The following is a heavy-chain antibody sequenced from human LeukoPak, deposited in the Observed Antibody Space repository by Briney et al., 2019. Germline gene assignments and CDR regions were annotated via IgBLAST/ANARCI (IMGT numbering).Heavy chain of an antibody. D-gene: IGHD5-12*01. CDR2: IIPILGIA. J-gene: IGHJ4*02. CDR3: AREPPSKDGGYRAPFDY. V-gene: IGHV1-69*04. CDR1: GGTFSSYA. Sequence: EASVKVSCKASGGTFSSYAISWVRQAPGQGLEWMGRIIPILGIANYAQKFQGRVTITADKSTSTAYMELSSLRSEDTAVYYCAREPPSKDGGYRAPFDYWGQGTLVTVSS.